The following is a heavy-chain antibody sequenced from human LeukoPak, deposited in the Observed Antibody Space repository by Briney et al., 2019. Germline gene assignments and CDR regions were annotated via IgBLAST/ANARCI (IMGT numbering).Heavy chain of an antibody. J-gene: IGHJ5*02. CDR2: GHPNDSNT. CDR1: GCAFINNG. CDR3: ARRGSSENGYDYEWYDL. V-gene: IGHV5-51*01. Sequence: LHISAKSSGCAFINNGIAWVRKPPAKGRDWMLNGHPNDSNTSYTPSFQGQGTISVGKSITTTYVQWRSLQASDSAMYYCARRGSSENGYDYEWYDLWGQGTQVTVSS. D-gene: IGHD5-12*01.